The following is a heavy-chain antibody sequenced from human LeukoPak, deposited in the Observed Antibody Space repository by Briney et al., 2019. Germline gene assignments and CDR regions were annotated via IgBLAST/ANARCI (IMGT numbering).Heavy chain of an antibody. Sequence: PSETLSLTCAVYGGSFSGYYWSWIRQPPGKGLEWIGEINHSGSTNYNPSLKSRVTISVDTSKNQYSLKLSSVTAADTAVYYCAREGWVVRGVINDYYYYYYMDVWGKGTTVTVSS. CDR1: GGSFSGYY. V-gene: IGHV4-34*01. D-gene: IGHD3-10*01. CDR3: AREGWVVRGVINDYYYYYYMDV. J-gene: IGHJ6*03. CDR2: INHSGST.